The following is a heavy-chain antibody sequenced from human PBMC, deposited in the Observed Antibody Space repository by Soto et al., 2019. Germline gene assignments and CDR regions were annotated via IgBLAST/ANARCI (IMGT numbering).Heavy chain of an antibody. CDR2: IHPNSGGT. Sequence: QVQLVQSGAEVKKPGASVKVSCKASGYTFTGYYIHWVRQAPGQGLEWMGWIHPNSGGTNYAQKFHGRVTMTRDTSISTAYMEVSSLRSDDTAVYYCAREQTDHAFDYWGQGTLVTVSS. CDR1: GYTFTGYY. V-gene: IGHV1-2*02. J-gene: IGHJ4*02. CDR3: AREQTDHAFDY.